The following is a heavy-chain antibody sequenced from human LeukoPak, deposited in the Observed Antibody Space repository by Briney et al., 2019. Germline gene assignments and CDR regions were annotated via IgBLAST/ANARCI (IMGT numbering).Heavy chain of an antibody. CDR2: MYYSGGS. Sequence: PSETLSLTCTVSGGSISSRSNYWGWVRQPPGKGLEWIGSMYYSGGSYHNPSLKSRVTISVDTSKNRFSLKVNSVTAADTAVYYCARDRGSRDAFDIWGQGTMVTVSS. J-gene: IGHJ3*02. D-gene: IGHD1-26*01. CDR3: ARDRGSRDAFDI. V-gene: IGHV4-39*07. CDR1: GGSISSRSNY.